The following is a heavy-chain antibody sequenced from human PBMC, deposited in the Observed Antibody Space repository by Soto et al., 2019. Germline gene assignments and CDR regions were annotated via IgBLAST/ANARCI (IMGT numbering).Heavy chain of an antibody. J-gene: IGHJ4*02. Sequence: QVQLHQWGAGLLKPSETLSLACSIYSGSFSGYYWSWIRQPPAKGLEWIGEISQSGNTNYSPSLKSRVCISIDTSKKQFSLNLASVSAADTAVYYCARAPKVSGSSQTRPDFWGQGTLVTVSS. CDR2: ISQSGNT. CDR3: ARAPKVSGSSQTRPDF. D-gene: IGHD6-6*01. V-gene: IGHV4-34*01. CDR1: SGSFSGYY.